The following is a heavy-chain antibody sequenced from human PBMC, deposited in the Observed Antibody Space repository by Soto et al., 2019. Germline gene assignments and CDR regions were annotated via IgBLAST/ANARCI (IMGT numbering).Heavy chain of an antibody. D-gene: IGHD3-3*02. CDR3: ARDKDRQQLGGNYYYGIDV. Sequence: ASVKVSCKASGYTFTGYAMHWVRQAPGQRLEWMGWINAGNGNTKYSQKFQGRVTITADESTSTAYMELTSLRSEDTAVYYCARDKDRQQLGGNYYYGIDVWGQGTTVTVSS. CDR2: INAGNGNT. V-gene: IGHV1-3*01. J-gene: IGHJ6*02. CDR1: GYTFTGYA.